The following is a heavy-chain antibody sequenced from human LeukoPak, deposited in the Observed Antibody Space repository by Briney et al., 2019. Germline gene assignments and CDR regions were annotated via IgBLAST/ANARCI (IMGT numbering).Heavy chain of an antibody. J-gene: IGHJ4*02. CDR3: AKDLTTAMVNPDYFDY. Sequence: PGRSLRLSCAASGFTFSSYGMHWVRQAPGKGLEWVAVIWYDGSNKYYADSVKGRFTISRDNSKNTLYLQMNSLRAEDTAVYYCAKDLTTAMVNPDYFDYWGQGTLVTVSS. CDR1: GFTFSSYG. D-gene: IGHD5-18*01. V-gene: IGHV3-33*06. CDR2: IWYDGSNK.